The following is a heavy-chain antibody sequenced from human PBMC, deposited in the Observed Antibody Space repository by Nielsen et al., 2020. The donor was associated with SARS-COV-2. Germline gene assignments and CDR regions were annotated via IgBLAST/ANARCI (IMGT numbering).Heavy chain of an antibody. V-gene: IGHV3-64D*06. D-gene: IGHD3-10*01. Sequence: WIRQPPGKGLEYVSAISSNGGSTYYADSVKGRFTISRDNSKNTLYLQMSSLRAEDTAVYYCARVVTMVRGVMIYYYGMDVWGQGTTVTVSS. CDR3: ARVVTMVRGVMIYYYGMDV. J-gene: IGHJ6*02. CDR2: ISSNGGST.